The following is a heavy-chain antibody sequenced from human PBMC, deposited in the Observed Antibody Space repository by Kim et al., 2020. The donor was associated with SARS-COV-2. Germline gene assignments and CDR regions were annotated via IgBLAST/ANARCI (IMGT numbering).Heavy chain of an antibody. CDR3: VNWGGDPWELQYAFDI. CDR1: GFTFSSYA. V-gene: IGHV3-23*01. D-gene: IGHD1-26*01. J-gene: IGHJ3*02. CDR2: ISGSGGST. Sequence: GGSLRLSCAASGFTFSSYAMSWVRQAPGKGLEWVSAISGSGGSTYYADSVKGRFTISRDNSKNTLYLQMNSLRAEDTAVYYCVNWGGDPWELQYAFDIWGQGTMVTVSS.